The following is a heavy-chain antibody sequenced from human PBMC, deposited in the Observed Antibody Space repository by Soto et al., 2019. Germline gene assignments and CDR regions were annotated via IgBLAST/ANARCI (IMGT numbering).Heavy chain of an antibody. V-gene: IGHV5-10-1*01. Sequence: PWESLKICCKGSGYSFTSYWTSWVRQMPGKGLEWMGRIDPSDSYTNYSPSFQGHVTISADKSISTAYLQWSSLKASDTAMYYCASAYYDILTGQYGMDVWGQGTTVTVSS. CDR1: GYSFTSYW. CDR3: ASAYYDILTGQYGMDV. J-gene: IGHJ6*02. CDR2: IDPSDSYT. D-gene: IGHD3-9*01.